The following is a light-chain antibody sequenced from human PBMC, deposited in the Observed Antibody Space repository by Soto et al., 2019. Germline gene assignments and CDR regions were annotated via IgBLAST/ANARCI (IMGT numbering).Light chain of an antibody. Sequence: DIQMTQSPSTLSASVGDRVTITCRASQTISSWLAWYQQLPGKAPKLLIYDAYTLETGVPSRFSGSGSGKDFTLTISSLKADDFATYYCQQYDSYSWTLGQGTKVDIK. CDR1: QTISSW. CDR2: DAY. CDR3: QQYDSYSWT. J-gene: IGKJ1*01. V-gene: IGKV1-5*01.